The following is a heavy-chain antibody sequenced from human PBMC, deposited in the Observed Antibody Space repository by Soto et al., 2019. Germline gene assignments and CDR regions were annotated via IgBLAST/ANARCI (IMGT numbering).Heavy chain of an antibody. J-gene: IGHJ4*02. D-gene: IGHD6-19*01. CDR1: GYTFTSYG. CDR2: ISAYNGNT. CDR3: ARDTVGVAVAGLFDY. Sequence: GASVKVSCKASGYTFTSYGISWVRQAPGQGLEWMGWISAYNGNTNYAQKLQGRVTMTTDTSTSTAYMELRSLRSDDTAVYYCARDTVGVAVAGLFDYWGQGTLVTVSS. V-gene: IGHV1-18*01.